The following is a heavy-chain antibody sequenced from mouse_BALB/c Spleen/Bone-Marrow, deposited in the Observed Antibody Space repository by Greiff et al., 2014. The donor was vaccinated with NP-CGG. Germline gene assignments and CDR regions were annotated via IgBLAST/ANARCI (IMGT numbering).Heavy chain of an antibody. CDR3: ARKVWYYAMDY. J-gene: IGHJ4*01. D-gene: IGHD2-10*02. Sequence: EVQLQQSGPELVKPGASVKMSCKASGYTFTSYVMHWVKQKPGQGLEWIGYINPYNDGNKYNEKFKGKATLTSDKSSSTAYKELSSLPSEDSAVYYCARKVWYYAMDYWGQGTSVTVSS. V-gene: IGHV1-14*01. CDR2: INPYNDGN. CDR1: GYTFTSYV.